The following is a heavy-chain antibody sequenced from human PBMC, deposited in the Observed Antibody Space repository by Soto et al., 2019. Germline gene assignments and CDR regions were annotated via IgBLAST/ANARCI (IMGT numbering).Heavy chain of an antibody. Sequence: GGSLRLSCAASGFTFSSYAMHWVRQAPGKGLDWVAVISYDGNDKYYADSVKGRFTISRDNSKNTLYLQMNSLRAEDTAVYYCARGPSSLTRFDYWGQGTLVTVSS. CDR3: ARGPSSLTRFDY. V-gene: IGHV3-30-3*01. CDR1: GFTFSSYA. J-gene: IGHJ4*02. D-gene: IGHD2-2*01. CDR2: ISYDGNDK.